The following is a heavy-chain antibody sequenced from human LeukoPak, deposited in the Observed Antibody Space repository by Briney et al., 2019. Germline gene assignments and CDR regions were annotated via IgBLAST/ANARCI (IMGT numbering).Heavy chain of an antibody. CDR2: IIPIFGTA. CDR3: ARSSVPLLPSCSGGSCYSNYYYYMDV. Sequence: SVKVSCKASGGTFSSYAISWVRQAPGQGLEWMGGIIPIFGTANYAQKFQGRVTITTDESTSTAYMGLSSLRSEDTAVYYCARSSVPLLPSCSGGSCYSNYYYYMDVWGKGTTVTVSS. V-gene: IGHV1-69*05. D-gene: IGHD2-15*01. J-gene: IGHJ6*03. CDR1: GGTFSSYA.